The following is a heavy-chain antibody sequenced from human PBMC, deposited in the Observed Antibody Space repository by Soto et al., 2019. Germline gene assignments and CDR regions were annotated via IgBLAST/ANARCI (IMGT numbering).Heavy chain of an antibody. CDR2: ISLRKGNT. CDR3: TRDEVGDSGGYFQH. V-gene: IGHV1-18*01. CDR1: GYAFSNYN. J-gene: IGHJ1*01. D-gene: IGHD1-26*01. Sequence: QVQLEQSGAAVRAPGASVTVSCKASGYAFSNYNIAWVRQAPGQGPEWPGWISLRKGNTDYAQKFQGRVTMTTDTSTSSAYMELRSLRSDDTAIYYCTRDEVGDSGGYFQHWGQGTLVTVSS.